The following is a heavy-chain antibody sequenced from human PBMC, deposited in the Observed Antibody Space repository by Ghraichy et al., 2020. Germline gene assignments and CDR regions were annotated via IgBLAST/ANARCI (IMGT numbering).Heavy chain of an antibody. J-gene: IGHJ5*02. V-gene: IGHV6-1*01. Sequence: SQTSLTCAISGDSVSSNSAAWNWIRQSPSRGLEWLGRTYYRSKWYNDYAVSVKSRITINPDTSKNQFSLQLNSVTPEDTAVYYCARDYSSSSENWFDPWGQGTLVTVSS. CDR3: ARDYSSSSENWFDP. CDR2: TYYRSKWYN. CDR1: GDSVSSNSAA. D-gene: IGHD6-6*01.